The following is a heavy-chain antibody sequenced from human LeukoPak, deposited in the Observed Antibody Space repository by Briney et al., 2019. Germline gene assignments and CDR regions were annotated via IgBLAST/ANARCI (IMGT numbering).Heavy chain of an antibody. J-gene: IGHJ4*02. CDR3: ARAPPPRRTYGDYEYYFDY. CDR2: IYTSGST. D-gene: IGHD4-17*01. V-gene: IGHV4-61*02. CDR1: GGSISSGSYY. Sequence: SQTQSLTCTVSGGSISSGSYYWSWIRQPAGKGLEWIGRIYTSGSTNYNPSLKSRVTISVDTSKNQFSLKLSSVTAADTAVYYCARAPPPRRTYGDYEYYFDYWGQGTLVTVSS.